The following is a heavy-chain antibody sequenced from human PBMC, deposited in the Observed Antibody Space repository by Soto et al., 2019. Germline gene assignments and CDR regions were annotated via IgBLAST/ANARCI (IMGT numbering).Heavy chain of an antibody. D-gene: IGHD2-2*01. J-gene: IGHJ6*02. Sequence: XGSLRLSCSASGFTFSSYAMSWVRQAPGKGLEWVSAIIGSGGSTYYADSVKGRFTISRDNSKNTLYLQMNSLRAEDTAVYYCAKVSVPSFDYYGMDVWGQGTTVTVSS. CDR3: AKVSVPSFDYYGMDV. CDR1: GFTFSSYA. V-gene: IGHV3-23*01. CDR2: IIGSGGST.